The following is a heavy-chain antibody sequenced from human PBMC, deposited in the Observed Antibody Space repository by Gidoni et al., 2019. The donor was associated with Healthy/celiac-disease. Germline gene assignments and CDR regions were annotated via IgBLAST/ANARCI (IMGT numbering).Heavy chain of an antibody. Sequence: QVQLVESGGGVVQPGRSLRLSCAASGFTCSRYGMHWVRQAPGKGLEWVAVIWYDGSNKYYADSVKGRFTISRDNSKNTLHLQMNSLRAEDTAVYDCARETYSNVADYWGQGTLVTVSS. D-gene: IGHD4-4*01. J-gene: IGHJ4*02. CDR3: ARETYSNVADY. CDR1: GFTCSRYG. V-gene: IGHV3-33*01. CDR2: IWYDGSNK.